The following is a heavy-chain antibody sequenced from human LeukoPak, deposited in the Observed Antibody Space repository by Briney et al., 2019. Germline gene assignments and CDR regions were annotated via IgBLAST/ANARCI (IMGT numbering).Heavy chain of an antibody. CDR2: ISGSDGNT. J-gene: IGHJ4*02. CDR3: AKGSFGELLLEHFDY. Sequence: GGSLRLSCAASGFTFSSYAMTWVRQAPGKGLEWVSAISGSDGNTYYADSVKGRFTISRDNSKNTLYLQMNSLRAEDTAVYYCAKGSFGELLLEHFDYWGQGTLVTVSS. V-gene: IGHV3-23*01. CDR1: GFTFSSYA. D-gene: IGHD3-10*01.